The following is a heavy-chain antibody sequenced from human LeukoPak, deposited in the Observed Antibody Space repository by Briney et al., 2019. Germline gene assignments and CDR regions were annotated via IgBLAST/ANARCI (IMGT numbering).Heavy chain of an antibody. Sequence: GGSLRLSCAASGFTFSTYAMSWVRQAPGKGLEWVSSISGSGASTYNADSVKGRFTISRDNSKNTLYLQMNSLRAEDTAVYYCAKRGYGGGPVDYWGQGTLVTVSS. V-gene: IGHV3-23*01. CDR1: GFTFSTYA. J-gene: IGHJ4*02. D-gene: IGHD4-17*01. CDR3: AKRGYGGGPVDY. CDR2: ISGSGAST.